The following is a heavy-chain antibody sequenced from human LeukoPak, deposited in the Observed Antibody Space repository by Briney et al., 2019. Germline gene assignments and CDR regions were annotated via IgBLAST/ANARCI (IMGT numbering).Heavy chain of an antibody. V-gene: IGHV4-39*01. J-gene: IGHJ4*02. CDR3: AKNPFVGYGSDYFDD. Sequence: PSETLSLTCTVSGGYIISRSHYWGWIRQPPGKGLEWIGSVYSGNTYYNPSLKTRATISIDTPTSKNQFSLTLSSVTAADTAVYYCAKNPFVGYGSDYFDDWGQGTLVTVSS. D-gene: IGHD3-10*01. CDR2: VYSGNT. CDR1: GGYIISRSHY.